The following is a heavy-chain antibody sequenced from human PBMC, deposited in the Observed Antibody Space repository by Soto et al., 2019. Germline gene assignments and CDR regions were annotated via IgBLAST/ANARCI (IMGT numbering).Heavy chain of an antibody. Sequence: QVQLVESGGGAVQPGGSRRLSCAASEFTFSNYAMHWVLQAPGKGLQWLAVISYDGNNKYYADSVEGRFTISRDNSKNTVYLQMNSLRLEDTAVYYCARGPSYSDSYFDHWGQGTLVTVSS. CDR2: ISYDGNNK. J-gene: IGHJ4*02. D-gene: IGHD4-17*01. CDR3: ARGPSYSDSYFDH. V-gene: IGHV3-30*03. CDR1: EFTFSNYA.